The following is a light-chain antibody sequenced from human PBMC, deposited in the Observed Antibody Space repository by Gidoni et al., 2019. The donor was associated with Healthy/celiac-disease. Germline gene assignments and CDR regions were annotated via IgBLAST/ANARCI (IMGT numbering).Light chain of an antibody. Sequence: EIVMTQAPATLSVSPGERATLPCRASQSVSSNLAWYQQKPGQAPRLLIYGASTGATGIPARFSGSGSGTEFTLTISSLQSEDFAVYYCQQYNNWPLTFGGGTKVEIK. CDR2: GAS. J-gene: IGKJ4*01. V-gene: IGKV3-15*01. CDR1: QSVSSN. CDR3: QQYNNWPLT.